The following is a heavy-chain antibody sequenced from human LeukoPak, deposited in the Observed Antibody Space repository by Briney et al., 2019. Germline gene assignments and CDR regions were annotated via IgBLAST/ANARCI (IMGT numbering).Heavy chain of an antibody. CDR2: ISGSGGST. Sequence: GGSLRLSCAASGFIFSSYAMSWVRQAPGKGLEWVSAISGSGGSTYYADSVKGRFTISRDNSKNTLYLQMNSLRAEDTAVYYCAKVVGNYYDSSGYPSSFDYWGQGTLVTVSS. CDR1: GFIFSSYA. J-gene: IGHJ4*02. V-gene: IGHV3-23*01. D-gene: IGHD3-22*01. CDR3: AKVVGNYYDSSGYPSSFDY.